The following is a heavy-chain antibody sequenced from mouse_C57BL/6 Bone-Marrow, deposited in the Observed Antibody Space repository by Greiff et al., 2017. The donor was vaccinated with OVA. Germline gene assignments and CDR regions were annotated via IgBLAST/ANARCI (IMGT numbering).Heavy chain of an antibody. CDR3: ASYYYGSSSYFDY. CDR1: GYTFTSYW. D-gene: IGHD1-1*01. V-gene: IGHV1-53*01. Sequence: VQLQQPGAELVKPGASVKLSCKASGYTFTSYWMHWVKQRPGRGLEWIGNINPSNGGTNYNEKFKSKATLTVDKSSSTAYMQLSSLTSEDSAVYYCASYYYGSSSYFDYWGQGTTLTVSS. J-gene: IGHJ2*01. CDR2: INPSNGGT.